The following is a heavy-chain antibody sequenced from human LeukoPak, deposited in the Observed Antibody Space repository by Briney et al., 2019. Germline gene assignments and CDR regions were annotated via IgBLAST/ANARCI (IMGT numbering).Heavy chain of an antibody. Sequence: PGGSLRLSCAASGFTFSRYEMNWVRQAPGKGLEWVSYISSSGSTIYYADSVKGRFTISRDNAKNSLYLLMNSLRAEDTSVYYCARGPLGGDYYFEYWGQGTLVTVSS. CDR1: GFTFSRYE. J-gene: IGHJ4*02. D-gene: IGHD2-21*02. V-gene: IGHV3-48*03. CDR2: ISSSGSTI. CDR3: ARGPLGGDYYFEY.